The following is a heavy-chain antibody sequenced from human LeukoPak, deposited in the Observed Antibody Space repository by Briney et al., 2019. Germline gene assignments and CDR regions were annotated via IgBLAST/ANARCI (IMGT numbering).Heavy chain of an antibody. CDR2: IIPIFGTA. V-gene: IGHV1-69*13. D-gene: IGHD6-13*01. CDR3: ARGSNRNILWQQLVPDLSLSYYYGMDV. CDR1: GYTFTSYA. J-gene: IGHJ6*02. Sequence: GASVKVSCKASGYTFTSYAISWVRQAPGQGLEWMGGIIPIFGTANYAQKFQGRVTITADESTSTAYMELSSLRSEDTAVYYCARGSNRNILWQQLVPDLSLSYYYGMDVWGQGTTVTVSS.